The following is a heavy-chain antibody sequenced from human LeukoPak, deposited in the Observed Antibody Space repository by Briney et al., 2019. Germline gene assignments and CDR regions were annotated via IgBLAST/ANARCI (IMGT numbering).Heavy chain of an antibody. V-gene: IGHV5-51*01. CDR1: GYRFTSYW. J-gene: IGHJ4*02. CDR3: VRQGGSGDYFKLPVDY. Sequence: GESLKISCKASGYRFTSYWIGWVRQMPGKGLEWMGPIFPVNSDIRYSPSFQGQVTISVDKSISAAYLQWSSLKASDTAVYFCVRQGGSGDYFKLPVDYWGQGTVVTVSS. D-gene: IGHD3-10*01. CDR2: IFPVNSDI.